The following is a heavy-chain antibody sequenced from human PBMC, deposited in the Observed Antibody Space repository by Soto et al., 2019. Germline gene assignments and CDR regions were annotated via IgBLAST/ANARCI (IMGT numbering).Heavy chain of an antibody. CDR2: ISSSGSTI. CDR3: ARDSTMVRGSHDY. CDR1: GFTFSSYE. D-gene: IGHD3-10*01. Sequence: PGGSLRLSCAASGFTFSSYEMNWVRQAPGKGLEWVSYISSSGSTIYYADSVKGRFTISRDNAKNSLYLQMNSLRAEDTAVYYCARDSTMVRGSHDYWGQGTLVTVSS. J-gene: IGHJ4*02. V-gene: IGHV3-48*03.